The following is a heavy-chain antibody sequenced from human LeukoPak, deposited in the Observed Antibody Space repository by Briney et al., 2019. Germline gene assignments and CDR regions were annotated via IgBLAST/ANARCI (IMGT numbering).Heavy chain of an antibody. Sequence: ASVKVSCKVSGGTFSSYGISWVRQAPGQGLEWMGWINPNSGGTNYAQKFQGRVTMTRDTSISTAYMELSRLRSDDTAVYYCARKRKEAGFDPWGQGTLVTVSS. J-gene: IGHJ5*02. CDR1: GGTFSSYG. CDR2: INPNSGGT. CDR3: ARKRKEAGFDP. V-gene: IGHV1-2*02.